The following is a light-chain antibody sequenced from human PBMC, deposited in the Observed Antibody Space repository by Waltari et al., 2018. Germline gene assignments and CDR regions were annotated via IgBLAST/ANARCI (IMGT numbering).Light chain of an antibody. V-gene: IGKV3-11*01. CDR3: QQRSNWPPT. CDR1: QSVSSY. CDR2: DAS. Sequence: EIVLTQSPATLILSPGERATLSCRASQSVSSYLAWHQQKPGQAPRLLIYDASNRATGIPARFSGSGSGTDFSLTNSSLEPEDFAVYYCQQRSNWPPTFGQGTKVEIK. J-gene: IGKJ1*01.